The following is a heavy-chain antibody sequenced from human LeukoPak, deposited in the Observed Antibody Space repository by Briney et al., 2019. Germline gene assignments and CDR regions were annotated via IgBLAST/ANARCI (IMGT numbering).Heavy chain of an antibody. D-gene: IGHD3-10*01. CDR1: GYTFTGYY. CDR3: ARGPRITMVRGVIYY. Sequence: ASVKVSCKASGYTFTGYYMHWVRQAPGQGLAWMGWINPNSGGTNYAQKFQGRVTMTRDTPISTAYMELSRLRSDDTAVYYCARGPRITMVRGVIYYWGQGTLVTVSS. J-gene: IGHJ4*02. CDR2: INPNSGGT. V-gene: IGHV1-2*02.